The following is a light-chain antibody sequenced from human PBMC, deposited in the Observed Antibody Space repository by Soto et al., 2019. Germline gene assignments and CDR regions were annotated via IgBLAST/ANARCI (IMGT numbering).Light chain of an antibody. V-gene: IGLV2-14*01. CDR3: SAYTSSSTPYV. Sequence: QSVLTQPASVSGSPGQSITISCAGTSSDVGGYTYVSWYQQHPGKAPKLMIYDVSNRPSGVSNRFSGSKSGNTASLTISGLQADDDADYYCSAYTSSSTPYVFGGGTKLTVL. CDR1: SSDVGGYTY. CDR2: DVS. J-gene: IGLJ1*01.